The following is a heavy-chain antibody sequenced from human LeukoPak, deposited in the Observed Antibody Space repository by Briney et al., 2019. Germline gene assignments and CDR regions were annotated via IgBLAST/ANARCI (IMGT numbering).Heavy chain of an antibody. Sequence: ASVKVSCKPSGYTFTSYYMHWVRQAPGQRLEWMGIINPSGGSTSYAQKFQGRVTMTRDMSTSTVYMELSSLRSEDTAVYYCARASRGRITGTTGWFDPWGQGTLVTVSS. CDR3: ARASRGRITGTTGWFDP. V-gene: IGHV1-46*01. D-gene: IGHD1-7*01. J-gene: IGHJ5*02. CDR2: INPSGGST. CDR1: GYTFTSYY.